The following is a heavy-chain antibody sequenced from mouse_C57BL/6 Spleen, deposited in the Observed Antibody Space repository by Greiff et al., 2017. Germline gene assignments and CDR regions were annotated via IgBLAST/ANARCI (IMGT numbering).Heavy chain of an antibody. CDR1: GYAFSSYW. V-gene: IGHV1-80*01. Sequence: VMLVESGAELVKPGASVKISCKASGYAFSSYWMNWVKQRPGKGLEWIGQIYPGDGDTNYNGKFKGKATLTADKSSSTAYMQLSSLTSEDSAVYFCARGGGRDFDVWGTGTTVTVSS. CDR2: IYPGDGDT. J-gene: IGHJ1*03. CDR3: ARGGGRDFDV.